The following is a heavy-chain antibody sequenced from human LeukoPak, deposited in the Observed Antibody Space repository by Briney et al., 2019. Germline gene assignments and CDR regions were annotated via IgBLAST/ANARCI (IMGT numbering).Heavy chain of an antibody. D-gene: IGHD6-19*01. J-gene: IGHJ3*02. V-gene: IGHV3-74*01. CDR2: INGAGSST. Sequence: GGSLRLSCAASGFTFSSHWMHWVRQAPGKGLVWVSRINGAGSSTSYADSVKGRFTISRDNAKNTLYLQVNSLRAEDTAMYYCARVAVAGYDAFDIWGPGTMVTVSS. CDR3: ARVAVAGYDAFDI. CDR1: GFTFSSHW.